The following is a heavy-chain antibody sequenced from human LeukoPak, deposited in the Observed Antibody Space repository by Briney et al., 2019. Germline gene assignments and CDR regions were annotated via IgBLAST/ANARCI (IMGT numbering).Heavy chain of an antibody. CDR1: GFTFSSYA. CDR3: ARVLRYFDWLPYFDY. D-gene: IGHD3-9*01. CDR2: IWYDGSNK. J-gene: IGHJ4*02. V-gene: IGHV3-33*08. Sequence: PGGSLRLSCAASGFTFSSYAMSWVRQAPGKGLEWVAVIWYDGSNKYYADSVKGRFTISRDNSKNTLYLQMNSLRAEDTAVYYCARVLRYFDWLPYFDYWGQGTLVTVSS.